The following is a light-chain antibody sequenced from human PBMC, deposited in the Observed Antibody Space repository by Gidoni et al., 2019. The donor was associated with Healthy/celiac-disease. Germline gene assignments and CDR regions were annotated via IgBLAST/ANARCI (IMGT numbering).Light chain of an antibody. V-gene: IGKV1-27*01. Sequence: DIQMTQSPSSLSASVGDRVTITCRSSQGISDYLAWYQQKPGKVPKLLIYAASTLQSGVPSRFSGSGSGTDFTLTISSLQPEDVATYYCQKYNSAHWTFGQGTKVEIK. CDR1: QGISDY. CDR2: AAS. CDR3: QKYNSAHWT. J-gene: IGKJ1*01.